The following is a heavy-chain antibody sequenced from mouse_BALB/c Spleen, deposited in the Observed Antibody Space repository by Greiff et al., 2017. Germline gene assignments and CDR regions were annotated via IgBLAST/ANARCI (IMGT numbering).Heavy chain of an antibody. J-gene: IGHJ4*01. V-gene: IGHV1-63*02. Sequence: QVQLQQSGAELVRPGTSVKISCKASGYTFTNYWLGWVKQRPGHGLEWIGDIYPGGGYTNYNEKFKGKATLTADTSSSTAYMQLSSLTSEDSAVYFCARDGDYYAMDYWGQGTSVTVSS. CDR2: IYPGGGYT. CDR3: ARDGDYYAMDY. CDR1: GYTFTNYW.